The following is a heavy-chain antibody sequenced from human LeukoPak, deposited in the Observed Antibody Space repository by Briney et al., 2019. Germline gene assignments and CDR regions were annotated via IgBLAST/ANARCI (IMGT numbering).Heavy chain of an antibody. J-gene: IGHJ4*02. Sequence: NPGGSLRLSCAASGFTFSDYYMSWIRQAPGKGLEWVSYISSSSYTNYADSVKGRFTISRDNAKNSLYLQMNSLRAEDTAVYYCARTSPGIAAAGTSGGIDYWGQGTLVTVSS. D-gene: IGHD6-13*01. CDR3: ARTSPGIAAAGTSGGIDY. CDR1: GFTFSDYY. CDR2: ISSSSYT. V-gene: IGHV3-11*06.